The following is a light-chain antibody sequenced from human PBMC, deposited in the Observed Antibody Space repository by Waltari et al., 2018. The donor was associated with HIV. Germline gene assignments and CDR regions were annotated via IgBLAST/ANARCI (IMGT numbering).Light chain of an antibody. CDR3: QQYHKRHET. CDR1: ESVHSN. V-gene: IGKV3-15*01. Sequence: EILMTQSPATLSVSPGGGATLSCRASESVHSNLAWFQHKPGQAPRLLIYAASTRATGVPDRFSASGSGTDFTLTIRSLQSEDFAIYSCQQYHKRHETFGQGTKLEIK. J-gene: IGKJ2*01. CDR2: AAS.